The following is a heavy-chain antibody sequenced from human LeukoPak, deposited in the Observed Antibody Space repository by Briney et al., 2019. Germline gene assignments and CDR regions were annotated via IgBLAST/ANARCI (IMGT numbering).Heavy chain of an antibody. CDR2: IIPIFGTA. CDR1: GGTFSSYA. D-gene: IGHD3-10*01. J-gene: IGHJ3*02. CDR3: ARDRYGRGSGPGAFDI. Sequence: SVKVSCKASGGTFSSYAISWVRQAPGQGLEWMGGIIPIFGTANYAQKFQGRVTITADESTSTAYMELSSLRSEDTAVYYCARDRYGRGSGPGAFDIWGQGTMVTVSS. V-gene: IGHV1-69*01.